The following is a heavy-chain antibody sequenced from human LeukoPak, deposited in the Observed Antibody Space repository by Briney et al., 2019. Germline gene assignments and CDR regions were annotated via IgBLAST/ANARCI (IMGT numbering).Heavy chain of an antibody. CDR2: IFHSGSL. CDR3: ARMGVSYYYDSSTYYPVAFDV. V-gene: IGHV4-38-2*01. D-gene: IGHD3-22*01. Sequence: SETLSLTCSVSGYSINGGYYWGWVRQSPGKGPEWIGTIFHSGSLFYNPSFKSRVTLSIDTSRDQFSLGLTSVTAADTAIYYCARMGVSYYYDSSTYYPVAFDVWGQGTKVTVSS. J-gene: IGHJ3*01. CDR1: GYSINGGYY.